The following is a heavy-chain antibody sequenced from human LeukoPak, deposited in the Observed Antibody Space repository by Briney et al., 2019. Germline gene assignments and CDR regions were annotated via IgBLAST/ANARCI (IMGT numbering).Heavy chain of an antibody. CDR3: ARDGPAQMVDFDY. V-gene: IGHV1-2*02. D-gene: IGHD3-10*01. J-gene: IGHJ4*02. CDR2: IYPNNGAT. CDR1: GYTFSGTGWY. Sequence: ASVKVSCKASGYTFSGTGWYLYWLRQAPGQGLECMGWIYPNNGATAYAQKFQGRVATTRDTPITTAYMELSRLRPDDTAVYYCARDGPAQMVDFDYWGQGTLVTVSS.